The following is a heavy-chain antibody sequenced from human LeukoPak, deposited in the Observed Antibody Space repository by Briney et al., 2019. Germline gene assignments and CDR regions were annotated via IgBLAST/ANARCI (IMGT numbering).Heavy chain of an antibody. CDR2: ISGSGGST. V-gene: IGHV3-23*01. D-gene: IGHD6-13*01. J-gene: IGHJ6*02. Sequence: GGSLRLSCAASGFTFSSYAMSWVRQAPGKGLEWVSAISGSGGSTYYADSVKGRFTISRDNSKNTLYLQMNSLRAEDTAVYYCAKANIVAAAGPGYYYGMDVWGQGTTVTVSS. CDR3: AKANIVAAAGPGYYYGMDV. CDR1: GFTFSSYA.